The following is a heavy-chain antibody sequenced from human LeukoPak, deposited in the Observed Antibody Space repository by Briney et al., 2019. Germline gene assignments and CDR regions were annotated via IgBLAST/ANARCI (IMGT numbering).Heavy chain of an antibody. D-gene: IGHD6-19*01. CDR2: ISAYNGNT. V-gene: IGHV1-18*04. CDR3: AREVAGTLDNWFDP. Sequence: ASVKVSCKTSGYTFTSYGISWVRQAPGQGLEWMGWISAYNGNTNYAQKLRGRVTMTTDTSTGTAYMELRSLRSDDTAVYYCAREVAGTLDNWFDPWGQGTLVTVSS. CDR1: GYTFTSYG. J-gene: IGHJ5*02.